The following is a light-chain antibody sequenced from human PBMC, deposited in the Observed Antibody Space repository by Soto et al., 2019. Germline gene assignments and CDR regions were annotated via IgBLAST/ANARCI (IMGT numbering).Light chain of an antibody. CDR1: SSNIGAGYD. J-gene: IGLJ3*02. CDR2: GNS. V-gene: IGLV1-40*01. CDR3: QSYDSSPV. Sequence: QLVLTQPPSVSGAPGQRVTISCTGSSSNIGAGYDVHWYQQLPGTAPKLLIYGNSNRPSGVPDRFSGSKSGTSASLAITGLQAEDEADYYCQSYDSSPVFGGGTKLTVL.